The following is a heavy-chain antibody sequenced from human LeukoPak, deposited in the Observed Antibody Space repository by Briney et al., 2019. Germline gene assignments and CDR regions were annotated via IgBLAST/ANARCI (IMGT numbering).Heavy chain of an antibody. Sequence: GGSLRLSCAASRFTSSRYGMHWVRQAPGKGLEWVALISYDVSNKYYADSVKGRFTISRDNSKNTLYLQMNSLRAEDTAVYYCAKDQRPMITFGGVIADWGQGTLVTVSS. CDR3: AKDQRPMITFGGVIAD. CDR2: ISYDVSNK. CDR1: RFTSSRYG. J-gene: IGHJ4*02. V-gene: IGHV3-30*18. D-gene: IGHD3-16*02.